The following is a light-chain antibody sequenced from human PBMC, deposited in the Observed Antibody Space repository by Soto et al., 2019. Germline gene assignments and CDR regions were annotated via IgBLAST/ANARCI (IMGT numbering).Light chain of an antibody. CDR3: SSYTNKDTLV. CDR1: SSDVGGYDH. CDR2: DVT. Sequence: QSALTQPASVSGSPGQSITISCTGTSSDVGGYDHVSWYQQHPGKAPKLIIYDVTVRPSGISRRFSGSKSDNTASRTVSGLQPEDEADYYCSSYTNKDTLVFGAGTKLTVL. J-gene: IGLJ3*02. V-gene: IGLV2-14*03.